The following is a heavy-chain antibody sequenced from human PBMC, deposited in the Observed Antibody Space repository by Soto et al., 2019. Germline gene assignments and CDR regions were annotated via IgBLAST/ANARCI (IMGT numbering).Heavy chain of an antibody. J-gene: IGHJ6*02. V-gene: IGHV4-30-2*01. CDR2: IYHSGST. Sequence: TLALTCAVSGGSISSGGYSGSWIRQPPGKGLEWIGYIYHSGSTYYNPSLKSRVTISVDRSKNQFSLKLSSVTAADTAVYYCARGDYAWGYYYGMDVWGQGTTVTVS. CDR1: GGSISSGGYS. D-gene: IGHD2-2*01. CDR3: ARGDYAWGYYYGMDV.